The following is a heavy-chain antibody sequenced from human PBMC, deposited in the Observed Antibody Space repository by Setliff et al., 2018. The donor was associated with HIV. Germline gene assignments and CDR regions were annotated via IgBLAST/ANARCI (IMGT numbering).Heavy chain of an antibody. Sequence: KPSETLSLTCSVSGGSFSGYYWSWIRQPPGKGLEWIGYIYIYYTGSTNYNPSLKSRVTISIDTSKNQFSLKLSAVTAADTAVYYCARHQGKYYDSSGYSGWFFDLWGRGTLVTVSS. J-gene: IGHJ2*01. CDR2: IYIYYTGST. D-gene: IGHD3-22*01. CDR3: ARHQGKYYDSSGYSGWFFDL. CDR1: GGSFSGYY. V-gene: IGHV4-59*08.